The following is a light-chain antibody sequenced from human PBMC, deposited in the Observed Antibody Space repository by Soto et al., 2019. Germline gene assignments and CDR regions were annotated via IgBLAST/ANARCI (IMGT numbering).Light chain of an antibody. V-gene: IGKV3-20*01. Sequence: EIVLTQSPGTLSLSPGERATLSCRASQSVSSNYLAWYQQKPGQAPRLLIYGASSRATGIPDRFSGSGSGTDFTLTITRLEPEDFAVYYCQYYADSPRLTFGQGTRLEIK. CDR3: QYYADSPRLT. J-gene: IGKJ5*01. CDR1: QSVSSNY. CDR2: GAS.